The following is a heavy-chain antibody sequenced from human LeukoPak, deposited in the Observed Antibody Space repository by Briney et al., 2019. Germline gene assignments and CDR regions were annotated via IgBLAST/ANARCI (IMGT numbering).Heavy chain of an antibody. CDR3: ARVSSNHHYYYYMDV. CDR2: INTNTGNP. J-gene: IGHJ6*03. D-gene: IGHD6-6*01. Sequence: ASVKVSCKASGYTFTSYAMNWVRQAPGQGLEWMGWINTNTGNPTYAQGFTGRFVFSLDTSVSTAYLQISSLKAEDTAVYYCARVSSNHHYYYYMDVWGKGTTVTISS. V-gene: IGHV7-4-1*02. CDR1: GYTFTSYA.